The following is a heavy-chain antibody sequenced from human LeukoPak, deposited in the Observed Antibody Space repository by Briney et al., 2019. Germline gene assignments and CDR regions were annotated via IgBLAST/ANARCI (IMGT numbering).Heavy chain of an antibody. J-gene: IGHJ4*02. CDR3: AREARGNYAPGLDY. V-gene: IGHV3-30-3*01. CDR2: ISYDGSNK. D-gene: IGHD1-7*01. CDR1: GFTFSSYA. Sequence: PGGSLRLSCAASGFTFSSYAMHWVRQAPGKGLEWVAVISYDGSNKYYADSVKGRFTISRDNAKNSLYLQMNSLRAEDTAIYYCAREARGNYAPGLDYWGQGTLVTVSS.